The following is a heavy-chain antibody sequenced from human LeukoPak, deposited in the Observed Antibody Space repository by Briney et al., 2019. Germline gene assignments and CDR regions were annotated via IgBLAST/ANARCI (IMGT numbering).Heavy chain of an antibody. Sequence: SVKVPCKASGGTFSSCTISWVRQAPGQGLEWMVRIIPILGIANYAQKFRGRVTITTDESTSTAYMELSSLRSEDTAVYYCAGSTPGYGDTDYWGQGTLVTVSS. CDR1: GGTFSSCT. D-gene: IGHD4/OR15-4a*01. V-gene: IGHV1-69*02. CDR2: IIPILGIA. CDR3: AGSTPGYGDTDY. J-gene: IGHJ4*02.